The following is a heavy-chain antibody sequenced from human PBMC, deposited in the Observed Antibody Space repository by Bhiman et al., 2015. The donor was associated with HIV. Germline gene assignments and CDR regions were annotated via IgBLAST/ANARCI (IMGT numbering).Heavy chain of an antibody. CDR3: AKDGAV. V-gene: IGHV3-23*01. D-gene: IGHD3-16*01. Sequence: EVHLLESGGGLVQPGGSLRLSCAASGFTFKSYAMNWVRQAPGKGLEWVSGIGSDGSSPYYADSVKGRFTISRDNSKNTLYLQMNSLRGADTAVYYCAKDGAVWGQGTLVTVSP. CDR1: GFTFKSYA. J-gene: IGHJ4*02. CDR2: IGSDGSSP.